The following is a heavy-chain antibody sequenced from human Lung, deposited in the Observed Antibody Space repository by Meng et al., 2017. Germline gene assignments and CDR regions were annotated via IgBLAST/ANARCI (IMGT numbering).Heavy chain of an antibody. Sequence: GHVVGSGGGSVPLGGSLRSSCAASGFILRSYWMHWVRQAPGRGLVWVSRINSDGSDTSYADSVKGRFTISRDNSKNTVYLEMNSLTPEDTAVYYCARTGIVIESRGWFDPWGQGTLVTVSS. D-gene: IGHD2/OR15-2a*01. V-gene: IGHV3-74*01. CDR1: GFILRSYW. CDR3: ARTGIVIESRGWFDP. CDR2: INSDGSDT. J-gene: IGHJ5*02.